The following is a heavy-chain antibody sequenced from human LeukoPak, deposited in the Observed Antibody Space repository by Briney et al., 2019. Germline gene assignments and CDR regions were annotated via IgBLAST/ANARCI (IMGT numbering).Heavy chain of an antibody. J-gene: IGHJ4*02. V-gene: IGHV4-34*01. Sequence: SETLSLTCAVYGGSFSYYYWSWIRQPPGKGLEWIGEINHSGSTNYNPSLKSRVTISVDTSKNQFSLKLSSVTAADTAVYYCARRKRAYSSSWYYFDYWGQGTLVTVSS. CDR2: INHSGST. CDR1: GGSFSYYY. CDR3: ARRKRAYSSSWYYFDY. D-gene: IGHD6-13*01.